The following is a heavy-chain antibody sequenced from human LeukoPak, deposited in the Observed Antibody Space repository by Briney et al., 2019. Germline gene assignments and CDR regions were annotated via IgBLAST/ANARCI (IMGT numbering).Heavy chain of an antibody. V-gene: IGHV3-11*01. CDR1: GFTFSDYY. CDR3: ARVRDYGDPLYYYGMDV. CDR2: ISSSGSTI. J-gene: IGHJ6*02. Sequence: GGSLRLSCAASGFTFSDYYMSWIRQAPGKGLEWVSYISSSGSTIYYADSVKGRFTISRDNAKNSLYLQMNSLRAEDTAVYYCARVRDYGDPLYYYGMDVWGQGTTVIVSS. D-gene: IGHD4-17*01.